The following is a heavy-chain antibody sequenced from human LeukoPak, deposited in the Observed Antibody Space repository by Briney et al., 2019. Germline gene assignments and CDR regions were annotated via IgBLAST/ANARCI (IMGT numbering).Heavy chain of an antibody. CDR2: ISAYNGNT. V-gene: IGHV1-18*01. CDR1: SYTFTSYG. CDR3: ARDEGYYGAPLFDY. Sequence: VSVKVSCKASSYTFTSYGISWVRQAPGQGLEWMGWISAYNGNTNYAQKLQGRVTMTTDTSTSTAYMELRSLRSDDTAVYYCARDEGYYGAPLFDYWGQGTLVTVSS. J-gene: IGHJ4*02. D-gene: IGHD4/OR15-4a*01.